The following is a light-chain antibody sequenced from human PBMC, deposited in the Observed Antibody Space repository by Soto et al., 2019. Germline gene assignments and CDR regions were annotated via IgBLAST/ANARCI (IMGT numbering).Light chain of an antibody. CDR1: SSNIGAGYD. V-gene: IGLV1-40*01. Sequence: QCVLTQPPSVSGSAGQVVTISCTGSSSNIGAGYDVHWYQQLPGTAPKLLIYGNSNRPSGVPDRFSGSKSGTSASLAITGLQAEDEADYYCQSYDSSLSGSEVFGTGTKVTVL. CDR3: QSYDSSLSGSEV. J-gene: IGLJ1*01. CDR2: GNS.